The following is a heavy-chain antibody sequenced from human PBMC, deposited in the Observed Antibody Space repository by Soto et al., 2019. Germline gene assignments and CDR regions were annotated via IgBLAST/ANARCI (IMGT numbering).Heavy chain of an antibody. CDR1: GFTFSSYG. D-gene: IGHD5-18*01. J-gene: IGHJ4*02. V-gene: IGHV3-30*18. CDR3: AKDPGWGYGPSFAY. Sequence: QVQLVESGGGVVQPGRSLRLSCAASGFTFSSYGMHWVRQAPGKGLEWVAVISYDGSNKYYADSVKGRFTISRDNSKNTLYLQMNSLRAEDTAVYYCAKDPGWGYGPSFAYWGQGTLVTVSS. CDR2: ISYDGSNK.